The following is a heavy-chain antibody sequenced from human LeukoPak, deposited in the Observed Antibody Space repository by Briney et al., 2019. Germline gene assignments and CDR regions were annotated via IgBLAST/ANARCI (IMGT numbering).Heavy chain of an antibody. CDR3: AKDILSDYGHYYYYMDV. D-gene: IGHD4-17*01. Sequence: GGSLRLSCAASGFTFDDYAMYWVRQAPGKGLEWVSLISGDGGSTYYADSVKGRFTISRDNSKNSLYLQMNSLRTEDTALYYCAKDILSDYGHYYYYMDVWGKGTTVTVSS. CDR2: ISGDGGST. J-gene: IGHJ6*03. CDR1: GFTFDDYA. V-gene: IGHV3-43*02.